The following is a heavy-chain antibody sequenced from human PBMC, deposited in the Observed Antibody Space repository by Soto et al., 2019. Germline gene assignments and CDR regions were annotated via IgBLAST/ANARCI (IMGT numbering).Heavy chain of an antibody. V-gene: IGHV4-4*02. CDR1: GGSISSSNW. CDR3: ARDHRYYDFWSGYSNWFDP. Sequence: QVQLQESGPGLVKPSGTLSLTCAVSGGSISSSNWWSWVHQPPGKGLEWIGEIYHSGSTNYNPSLKSRVTISVDKSKNQFSLKLSSVTAADTAVYYCARDHRYYDFWSGYSNWFDPWGQGTLVTVSS. J-gene: IGHJ5*02. CDR2: IYHSGST. D-gene: IGHD3-3*01.